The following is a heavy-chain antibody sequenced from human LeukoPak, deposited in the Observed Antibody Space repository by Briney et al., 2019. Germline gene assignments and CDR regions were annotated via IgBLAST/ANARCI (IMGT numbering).Heavy chain of an antibody. D-gene: IGHD2-2*01. V-gene: IGHV3-23*01. CDR2: LSGSGYNT. CDR1: GFTFSSHA. J-gene: IGHJ4*02. CDR3: AKDPYGTRYFDY. Sequence: GGSLRFSGAASGFTFSSHALSWVRQAPGKELEWVSSLSGSGYNTYYADSVKGRFTISRDNSKNTVYLQMNSLRAEDTAVYYCAKDPYGTRYFDYWGQGTLVTVSS.